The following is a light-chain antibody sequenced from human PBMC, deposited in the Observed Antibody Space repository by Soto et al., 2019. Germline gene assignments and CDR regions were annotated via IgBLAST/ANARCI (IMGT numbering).Light chain of an antibody. J-gene: IGKJ1*01. CDR2: LGS. Sequence: EIVMTQSPLSLPVTPGEPASISCRSSQSLLHSNGYNYLDWYLQKPGQSPQLLIYLGSNRASGVPDRFSGSGSGTDFTLTISRLEPEDFAVYYCQQYGSSPWTFGQGTKVDIK. CDR3: QQYGSSPWT. V-gene: IGKV2-28*01. CDR1: QSLLHSNGYNY.